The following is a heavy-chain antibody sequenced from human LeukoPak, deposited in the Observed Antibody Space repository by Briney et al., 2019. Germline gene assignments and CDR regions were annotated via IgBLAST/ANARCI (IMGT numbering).Heavy chain of an antibody. CDR3: ASRPDSSGLYFDY. J-gene: IGHJ4*02. D-gene: IGHD3-22*01. CDR1: GGSISSSSYY. Sequence: SETLSLTCTVSGGSISSSSYYWGWIRQPPGKGLEWIGEINHSGSTNYNPSLKSRVTISVDTSKNQFSLKLSSVTAADTAVYYCASRPDSSGLYFDYWGQGTLVTVSS. CDR2: INHSGST. V-gene: IGHV4-39*07.